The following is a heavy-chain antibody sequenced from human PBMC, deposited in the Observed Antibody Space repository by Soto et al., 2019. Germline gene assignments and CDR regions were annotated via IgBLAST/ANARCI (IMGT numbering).Heavy chain of an antibody. CDR2: ISAYNGNT. Sequence: ASVKVSCKVSGYTFTSYGISWVRQAPGQGLEWMGWISAYNGNTNYAQKLQGRVTMTTDTSTSTAYMELRSLRSDDTAVYYCARSVCPGSGGSCYDGVLDYWGQGTLVTVSS. D-gene: IGHD2-15*01. CDR3: ARSVCPGSGGSCYDGVLDY. V-gene: IGHV1-18*04. J-gene: IGHJ4*02. CDR1: GYTFTSYG.